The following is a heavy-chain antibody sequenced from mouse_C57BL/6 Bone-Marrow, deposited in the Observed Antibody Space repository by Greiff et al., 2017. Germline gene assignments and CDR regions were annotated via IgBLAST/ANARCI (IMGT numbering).Heavy chain of an antibody. Sequence: QVHVKQSGPELVKPGASVKISCKASGYAFSSSWMNWVKQRPGKGLEWIGRIYPGDGDTNYNGKFKGKATLTADKSSSTAYMQLSSLTSEDSAVYFCARGSLYYDYVWYFDVWGTGTTVTVSS. V-gene: IGHV1-82*01. CDR2: IYPGDGDT. CDR1: GYAFSSSW. D-gene: IGHD2-4*01. J-gene: IGHJ1*03. CDR3: ARGSLYYDYVWYFDV.